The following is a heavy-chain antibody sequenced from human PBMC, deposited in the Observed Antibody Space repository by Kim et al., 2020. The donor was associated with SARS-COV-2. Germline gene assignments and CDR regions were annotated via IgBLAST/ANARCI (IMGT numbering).Heavy chain of an antibody. D-gene: IGHD4-17*01. J-gene: IGHJ3*02. CDR3: ARVVATTASETFDI. V-gene: IGHV4-34*01. Sequence: NPSLKGRLSISVDTSKNQFSLKVSSVTAADTAIYYCARVVATTASETFDIWGQGTMVTVSS.